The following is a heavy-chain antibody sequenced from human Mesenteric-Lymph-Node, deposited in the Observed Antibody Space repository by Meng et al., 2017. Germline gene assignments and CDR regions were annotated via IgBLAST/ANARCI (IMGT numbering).Heavy chain of an antibody. CDR2: ISAYNGNT. CDR1: GYTFTSYG. Sequence: ASVKVSCKASGYTFTSYGISWVRQAPGQGLEWMGWISAYNGNTNYAQKLQGRVTMTTDTSTSTAYMELRSLRSDDTAVYYCARDRVHSSGWYVLRYYYYGMDVWGQGTTVTVSS. V-gene: IGHV1-18*01. D-gene: IGHD6-19*01. CDR3: ARDRVHSSGWYVLRYYYYGMDV. J-gene: IGHJ6*02.